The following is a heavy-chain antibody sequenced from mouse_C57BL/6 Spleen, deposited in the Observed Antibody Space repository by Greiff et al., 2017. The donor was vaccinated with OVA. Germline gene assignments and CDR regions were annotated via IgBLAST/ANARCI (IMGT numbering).Heavy chain of an antibody. Sequence: VQLQQPGAELVRPGSSVKLSCKASGYTFTSYWMHWVKQRPIQGLEWIGNIDPSDSETHYNQKFKDKATLTVDKSSSTAYMQLSSLTSEDSAVYYCARRGYDYDGDAMDYWGQGTSVTVSS. D-gene: IGHD2-4*01. CDR3: ARRGYDYDGDAMDY. J-gene: IGHJ4*01. CDR1: GYTFTSYW. CDR2: IDPSDSET. V-gene: IGHV1-52*01.